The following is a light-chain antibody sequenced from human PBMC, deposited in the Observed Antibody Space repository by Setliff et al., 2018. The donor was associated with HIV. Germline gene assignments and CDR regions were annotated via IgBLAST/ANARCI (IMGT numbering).Light chain of an antibody. CDR2: GNN. Sequence: QSVLTRPPSVSGAPGQTVTISCTGSGSNIGAGFDVHWYQQLPGTAPKLLIYGNNVRPSGVPDRFSGSKSGTSASLAITGLQAEDEADYYCSSYTRNSTPWVFGGGTKVTVL. CDR3: SSYTRNSTPWV. J-gene: IGLJ3*02. CDR1: GSNIGAGFD. V-gene: IGLV1-40*01.